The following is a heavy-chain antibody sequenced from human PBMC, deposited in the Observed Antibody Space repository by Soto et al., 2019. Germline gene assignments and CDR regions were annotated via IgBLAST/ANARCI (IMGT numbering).Heavy chain of an antibody. CDR1: GYTFTSYG. D-gene: IGHD2-2*01. J-gene: IGHJ5*02. CDR3: AIVVPAAWENWFDP. V-gene: IGHV1-18*01. CDR2: ISAYNGNT. Sequence: ASVKVSCKASGYTFTSYGISWVRQAPGQGLEWMGWISAYNGNTNYAQKLQGRVTMTTDTSTSTAYMELRSLRSDDTAVYYCAIVVPAAWENWFDPWGQGTLVTVSS.